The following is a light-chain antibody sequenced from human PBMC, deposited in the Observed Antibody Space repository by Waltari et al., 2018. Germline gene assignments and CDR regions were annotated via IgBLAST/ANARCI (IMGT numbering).Light chain of an antibody. CDR2: KAS. CDR3: QQYDNYPYT. CDR1: QIITNW. Sequence: DIQMTQSPSTLSASVGDRVTITCRAIQIITNWLAWYQQKPGEAPKLLIYKASTLDMGVPSRFSGSGSGTEFTLTISSLQPDDFATYYCQQYDNYPYTFGQGTKLEIK. V-gene: IGKV1-5*03. J-gene: IGKJ2*01.